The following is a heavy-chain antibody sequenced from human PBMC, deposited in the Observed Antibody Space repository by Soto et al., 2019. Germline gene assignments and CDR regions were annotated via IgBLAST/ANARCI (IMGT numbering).Heavy chain of an antibody. J-gene: IGHJ4*02. CDR2: INAHSGGT. V-gene: IGHV1-2*02. D-gene: IGHD3-22*01. Sequence: ASVKVSCKASGFSFTGYYIHWLRQAPGQGLEWMGWINAHSGGTEYAQKFQGRVTLTRDTSIATAYLTLTSLTSDDTALYYCAKALTRQQAHWLGHWGQASHVPVSS. CDR1: GFSFTGYY. CDR3: AKALTRQQAHWLGH.